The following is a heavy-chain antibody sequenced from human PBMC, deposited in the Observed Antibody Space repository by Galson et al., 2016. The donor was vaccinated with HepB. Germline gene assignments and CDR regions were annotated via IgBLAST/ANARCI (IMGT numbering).Heavy chain of an antibody. Sequence: SETLSLTCTVSGGSIRGSIYYWGWIRQPPGKGLEWIGSIYHSGNTYYSPSLSPSLKSRVTIPVDTSKNQFSLKLRSVTAADRAVYYCASHDDSDWDYWGQGTLVTVSP. J-gene: IGHJ4*02. CDR2: IYHSGNT. CDR1: GGSIRGSIYY. CDR3: ASHDDSDWDY. V-gene: IGHV4-39*01. D-gene: IGHD3/OR15-3a*01.